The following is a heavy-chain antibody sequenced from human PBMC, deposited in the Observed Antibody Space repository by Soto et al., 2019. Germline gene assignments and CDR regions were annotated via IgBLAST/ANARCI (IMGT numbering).Heavy chain of an antibody. CDR3: AKYSGGKLDDAFDI. CDR1: GFTFSSYG. Sequence: GGSLRLSCAASGFTFSSYGMHWVRQAPGKGLEWVAVISYDGSNKYYADSVKGRFTISRDNSKNTLYLQMNSLRAEDTAVYYCAKYSGGKLDDAFDIWGQGTMATVSS. CDR2: ISYDGSNK. V-gene: IGHV3-30*18. D-gene: IGHD3-10*01. J-gene: IGHJ3*02.